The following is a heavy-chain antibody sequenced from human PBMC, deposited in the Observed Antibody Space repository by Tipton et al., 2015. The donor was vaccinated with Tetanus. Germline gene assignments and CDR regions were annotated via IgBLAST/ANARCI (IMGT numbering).Heavy chain of an antibody. CDR1: GGSIISADHY. CDR2: IYYSGTT. D-gene: IGHD2-15*01. V-gene: IGHV4-30-4*01. CDR3: ARHGRPSAVVARDASDI. Sequence: TLSLTCTVSGGSIISADHYWSWIRQPPGKGLEWIGYIYYSGTTYYSPSLKSRVTISVDTSNNRFSLKLSSVTAADTAVYYCARHGRPSAVVARDASDIWGHGTMVNVSS. J-gene: IGHJ3*02.